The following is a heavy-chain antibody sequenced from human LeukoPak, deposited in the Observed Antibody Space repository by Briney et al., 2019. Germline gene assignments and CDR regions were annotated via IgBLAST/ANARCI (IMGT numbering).Heavy chain of an antibody. CDR3: ARIGAAGVDS. Sequence: GGPLRLPWAPSGFTFSRYWMSWVRQAPGKGREWVVNIEQDGSEKYYVDSVKGRFTISRDNSKSSLYLQMNSLRAEDTAVYYCARIGAAGVDSWGLGTLVTVSS. CDR1: GFTFSRYW. V-gene: IGHV3-7*03. D-gene: IGHD6-13*01. CDR2: IEQDGSEK. J-gene: IGHJ4*02.